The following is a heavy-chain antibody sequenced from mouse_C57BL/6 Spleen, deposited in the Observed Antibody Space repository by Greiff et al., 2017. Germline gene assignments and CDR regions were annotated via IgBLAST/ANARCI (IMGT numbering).Heavy chain of an antibody. CDR2: ISSGSSPI. CDR3: ARYQYYFDY. V-gene: IGHV5-17*01. CDR1: GFTFSDYG. Sequence: EVKLVESGGGLVKPGGSLKLSCAASGFTFSDYGMHWVRQAPEKGLEWVAYISSGSSPIYYADTVKGRFTISRDNAKNTLFLQMTSLRSEDTAMYYCARYQYYFDYWGQGTTLTVSS. J-gene: IGHJ2*01.